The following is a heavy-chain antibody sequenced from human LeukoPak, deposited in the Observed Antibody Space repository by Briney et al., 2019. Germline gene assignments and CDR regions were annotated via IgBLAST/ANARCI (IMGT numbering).Heavy chain of an antibody. V-gene: IGHV4-38-2*02. Sequence: SETLSLTCSVSNYSISNSLYWGWLRQPPGKGLEWIGRIYRSGSTFYNPSLKSRVTISLDRSKNQFSLQLSSVTAADPAVYFCARGTYGYYMDVWGKGTTVTVSS. J-gene: IGHJ6*03. CDR1: NYSISNSLY. CDR2: IYRSGST. CDR3: ARGTYGYYMDV. D-gene: IGHD4-17*01.